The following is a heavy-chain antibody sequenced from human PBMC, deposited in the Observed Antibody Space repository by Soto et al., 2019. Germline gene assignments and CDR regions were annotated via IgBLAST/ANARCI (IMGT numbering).Heavy chain of an antibody. J-gene: IGHJ4*02. Sequence: ASVKVSCKASGYTFTSYGISWVRQAPGQGLEWMGWISAYNGNTNYAQKLQGRVTMTTDTSTSTAYMELRSLRSDDTAVYYCARGSRGYSYGTLVYWGQGTLVTVSS. D-gene: IGHD5-18*01. CDR3: ARGSRGYSYGTLVY. CDR1: GYTFTSYG. CDR2: ISAYNGNT. V-gene: IGHV1-18*01.